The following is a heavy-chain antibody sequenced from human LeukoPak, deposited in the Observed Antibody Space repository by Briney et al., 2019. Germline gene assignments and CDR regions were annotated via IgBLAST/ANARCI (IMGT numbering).Heavy chain of an antibody. V-gene: IGHV4-31*03. CDR3: AINSYDSSGWGWFDP. D-gene: IGHD3-22*01. CDR2: IYYSGST. J-gene: IGHJ5*02. CDR1: GGSISSGGYY. Sequence: SETLSITCTVSGGSISSGGYYWSWIRQHPGKGLEWIGYIYYSGSTYYNPSLKSRVTISVDTSKNQFSLKLSSVTAADTAVYYCAINSYDSSGWGWFDPWGQGTLVTVSS.